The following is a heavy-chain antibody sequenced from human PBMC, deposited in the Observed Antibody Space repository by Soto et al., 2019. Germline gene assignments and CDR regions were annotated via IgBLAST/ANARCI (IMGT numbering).Heavy chain of an antibody. Sequence: PGGSLRLSCAGAGFTFSSYWMTWVRQAPGKGLEWVANIKQDGSEEYYVDSVKGRFTISRDNAKNSLYLQMSSLRAEDTAVYYCARDRGGYDRLYYYHGMDVWGQGTTVTVSS. V-gene: IGHV3-7*03. CDR3: ARDRGGYDRLYYYHGMDV. J-gene: IGHJ6*02. CDR2: IKQDGSEE. D-gene: IGHD5-12*01. CDR1: GFTFSSYW.